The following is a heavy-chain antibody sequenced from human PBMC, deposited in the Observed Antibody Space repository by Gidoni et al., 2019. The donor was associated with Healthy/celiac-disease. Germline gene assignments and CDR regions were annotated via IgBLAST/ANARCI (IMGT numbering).Heavy chain of an antibody. J-gene: IGHJ6*02. CDR3: ARDRVYYYYGMDV. CDR1: GYSISSGYY. V-gene: IGHV4-38-2*02. CDR2: IYHSGST. Sequence: QVQLQESGPGLVKPSETLSLTCAVSGYSISSGYYWGWIRQPPGKGLEWIGSIYHSGSTYYNPSLKSRVTISVDTSKNQFSLKLSSVTAADTAVYYCARDRVYYYYGMDVWGQGTTVTVSS.